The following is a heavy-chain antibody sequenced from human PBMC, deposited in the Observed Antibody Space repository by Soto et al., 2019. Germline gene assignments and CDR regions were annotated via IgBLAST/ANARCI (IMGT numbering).Heavy chain of an antibody. CDR3: ARVGKLAAAGTQDAFDI. CDR1: GGTFSSYA. CDR2: IIPIFGTA. D-gene: IGHD6-13*01. V-gene: IGHV1-69*12. J-gene: IGHJ3*02. Sequence: QVQLVQSGAEVKKPGSSVKVSCKASGGTFSSYAISWVRQAPGQGLEWMGGIIPIFGTANYAQKFQGRVTITADEYTSTAYMELSSLRSEDTAVYYCARVGKLAAAGTQDAFDIWGQGTMVTVSS.